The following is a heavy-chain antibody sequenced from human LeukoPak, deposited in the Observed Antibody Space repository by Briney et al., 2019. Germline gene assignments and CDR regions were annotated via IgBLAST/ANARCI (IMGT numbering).Heavy chain of an antibody. CDR3: VRDYYDSSGYYPRMAY. J-gene: IGHJ4*02. CDR2: INTNTGNP. V-gene: IGHV7-4-1*02. Sequence: EASVKVSCKASGYTFTSYAMNWVRQAPGQGLEWMGWINTNTGNPTYAQGFTGRFVFSLDTSVSTAYLQISSLKAEDTAVYYCVRDYYDSSGYYPRMAYWGQGTLVTVSS. CDR1: GYTFTSYA. D-gene: IGHD3-22*01.